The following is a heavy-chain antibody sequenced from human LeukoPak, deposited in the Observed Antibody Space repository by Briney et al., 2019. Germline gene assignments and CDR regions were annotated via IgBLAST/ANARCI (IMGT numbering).Heavy chain of an antibody. Sequence: GGSLRLSCATSGFTFSNYGMHWVRQAPGKGLEWVAFIRFDGSTKYYADSVKGRFTISRDNAKNSLYLQMNSLRAEDTAMYYCARDGVVPGPWHFDYWGQGTLVTVSS. J-gene: IGHJ4*02. CDR3: ARDGVVPGPWHFDY. CDR1: GFTFSNYG. V-gene: IGHV3-30*02. D-gene: IGHD2-21*02. CDR2: IRFDGSTK.